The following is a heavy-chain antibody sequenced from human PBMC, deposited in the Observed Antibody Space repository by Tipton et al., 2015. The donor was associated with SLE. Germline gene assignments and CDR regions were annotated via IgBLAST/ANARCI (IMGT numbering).Heavy chain of an antibody. V-gene: IGHV4-59*12. D-gene: IGHD6-13*01. J-gene: IGHJ5*02. CDR3: ARGLFIEAAGTGWFDP. Sequence: TLSLTCTVSGGSISSYYWSWIRQPPGKGLEWIGYIYYSGSTNYNPSLKSRVTISVDTSKNQFSLKLSSVTAADTAVYYCARGLFIEAAGTGWFDPWGQGTLVTVSS. CDR2: IYYSGST. CDR1: GGSISSYY.